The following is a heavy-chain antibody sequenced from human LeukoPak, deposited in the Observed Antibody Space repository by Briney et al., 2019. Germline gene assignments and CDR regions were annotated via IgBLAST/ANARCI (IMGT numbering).Heavy chain of an antibody. CDR1: GFTLSSYW. Sequence: PGGSLRLSCAASGFTLSSYWMSWVRQAPGKGVEWVANIQQDGSEKYYVDSVKGRSTISRDNAKNSLYLQMNSLRAEDTAVYYRARGRRSDGSGPPYFDYWGQGTLVTVSS. CDR2: IQQDGSEK. D-gene: IGHD6-19*01. J-gene: IGHJ4*02. CDR3: ARGRRSDGSGPPYFDY. V-gene: IGHV3-7*01.